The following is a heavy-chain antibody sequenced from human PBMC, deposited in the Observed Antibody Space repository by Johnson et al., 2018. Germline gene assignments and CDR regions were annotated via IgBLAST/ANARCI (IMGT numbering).Heavy chain of an antibody. CDR3: ATSGYWGQEAFDI. D-gene: IGHD3-3*01. Sequence: VQLVQSGGGVVQPGRSLRLSCVASGFTFSSYGMHWVRQAPGKGLEWVANIKHDGSEKYYVDSVKGRFTISRDNAKNSLYLQMYSLRAEDTAVYYCATSGYWGQEAFDIWGQGTMVTVSS. V-gene: IGHV3-7*01. J-gene: IGHJ3*02. CDR1: GFTFSSYG. CDR2: IKHDGSEK.